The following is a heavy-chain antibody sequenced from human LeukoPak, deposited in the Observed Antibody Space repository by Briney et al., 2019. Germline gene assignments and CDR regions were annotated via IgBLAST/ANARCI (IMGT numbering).Heavy chain of an antibody. CDR2: INHSGST. Sequence: PSETLSLTCAVYGGSFSGYYWSWIRQPPGKGLEWIGEINHSGSTNYNPSLKGRATISVDTSKNQFSLKLSSVTAADTAVYYCALRYFDWLLSRSYNWFDPWGQGTLVTVSS. CDR1: GGSFSGYY. CDR3: ALRYFDWLLSRSYNWFDP. J-gene: IGHJ5*02. V-gene: IGHV4-34*01. D-gene: IGHD3-9*01.